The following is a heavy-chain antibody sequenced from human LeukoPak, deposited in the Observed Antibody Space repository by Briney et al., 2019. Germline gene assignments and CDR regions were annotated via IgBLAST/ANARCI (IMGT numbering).Heavy chain of an antibody. CDR3: ARGGEYYGSGSHYNEGWFDP. Sequence: ASVRVSCKASGYTFTGYYMHWVRQAPGQGLEWMGIINPSGGSTSYAQKFQGRVTMTRDTSTTTVYMELSSLKSEDTAVYYCARGGEYYGSGSHYNEGWFDPWGQGTLVTVSS. CDR1: GYTFTGYY. J-gene: IGHJ5*02. D-gene: IGHD3-10*01. V-gene: IGHV1-46*01. CDR2: INPSGGST.